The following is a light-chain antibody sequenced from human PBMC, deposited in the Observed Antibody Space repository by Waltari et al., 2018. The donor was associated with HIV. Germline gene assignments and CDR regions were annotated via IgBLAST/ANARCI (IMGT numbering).Light chain of an antibody. CDR2: LNSDGSH. Sequence: QLVLTQSPSASASLGASVKPTCTLRSGHSSYAIAWHQQQPEKGPRYLMKLNSDGSHSKGDGIPDRFSGSSSGAERYLTISSLQSDDEADYYCQTWGTGMVFGGGTKLTVL. CDR1: SGHSSYA. V-gene: IGLV4-69*01. J-gene: IGLJ2*01. CDR3: QTWGTGMV.